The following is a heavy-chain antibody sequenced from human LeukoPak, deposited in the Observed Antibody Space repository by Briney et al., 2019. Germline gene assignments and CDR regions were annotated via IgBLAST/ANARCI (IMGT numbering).Heavy chain of an antibody. V-gene: IGHV4-34*01. Sequence: SETLSLTCAVYGGSFSGYYWSWIRQPPGKGLEWIGEINHSGSTNYNPSLKSRVTISVDTSKNQFSLKLSSVTAADTAVYYCARDLQCSGGSCYFNWFDPWGQGTLVPVSS. J-gene: IGHJ5*02. CDR3: ARDLQCSGGSCYFNWFDP. D-gene: IGHD2-15*01. CDR2: INHSGST. CDR1: GGSFSGYY.